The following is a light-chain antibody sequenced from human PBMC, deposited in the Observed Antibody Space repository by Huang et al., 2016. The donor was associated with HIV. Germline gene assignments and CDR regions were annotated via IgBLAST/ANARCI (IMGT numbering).Light chain of an antibody. CDR1: QSVSSY. Sequence: EIVLTQSPATLSLSPGERATLSCRASQSVSSYLAWYQQKPGQAPRLLSYDASNRATGIPARCSGSGSGTDFTLTISSLEPEDFAVYYCQQRTNWPTWTFGQGTKVEIK. J-gene: IGKJ1*01. CDR2: DAS. V-gene: IGKV3-11*01. CDR3: QQRTNWPTWT.